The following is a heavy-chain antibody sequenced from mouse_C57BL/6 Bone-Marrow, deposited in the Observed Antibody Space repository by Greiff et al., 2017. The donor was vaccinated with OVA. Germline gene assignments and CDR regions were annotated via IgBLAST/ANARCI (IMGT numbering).Heavy chain of an antibody. CDR1: GYTFTDYY. V-gene: IGHV1-76*01. J-gene: IGHJ3*01. CDR2: IYPGSGNT. CDR3: ARLAWFAY. Sequence: VQGVESGAELVRPGASVKLSCKASGYTFTDYYINWVKQRPGQGLEWIARIYPGSGNTYYNEKFKGKATLTAEKSSSTAYMQLSSLTSEDSAVYFCARLAWFAYWGQGTLVTVSA.